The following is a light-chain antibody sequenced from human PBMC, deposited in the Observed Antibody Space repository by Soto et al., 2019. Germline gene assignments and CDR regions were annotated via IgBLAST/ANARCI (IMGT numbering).Light chain of an antibody. J-gene: IGKJ5*01. V-gene: IGKV3-15*01. CDR1: QTVLNN. CDR3: QQYNNWS. Sequence: ENVFTQFPGTLSLSPGERAPLSFRASQTVLNNYLTWYQQKPGQAPRLLIYAASTRATGIPARFSGSGSGTEFTLTISSLQSEDFAVYYCQQYNNWSFGQGTRLEIK. CDR2: AAS.